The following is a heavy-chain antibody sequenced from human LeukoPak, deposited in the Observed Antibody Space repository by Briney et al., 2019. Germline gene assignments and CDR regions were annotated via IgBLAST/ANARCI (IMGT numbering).Heavy chain of an antibody. V-gene: IGHV4-4*07. Sequence: PSETLSLTCTVFGGSISSYYWSWIRQPAGKGLEWIGRIYTSGSTNYSPSLKSRVTMSVDTSKNQFSLKLSSVTAADTAVYYCARGENSGSSHWFDPWGQGTLVTASS. CDR2: IYTSGST. J-gene: IGHJ5*02. CDR1: GGSISSYY. CDR3: ARGENSGSSHWFDP. D-gene: IGHD1-26*01.